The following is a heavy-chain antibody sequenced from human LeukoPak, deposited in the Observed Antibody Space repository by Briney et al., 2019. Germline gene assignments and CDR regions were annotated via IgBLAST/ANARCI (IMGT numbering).Heavy chain of an antibody. Sequence: GRSLRLSCAASGFTFSSYGMHWVRQAPVKGLEWVAVISYDGSNKYYADSVKGRFTISRDNSKNTLYLQMNSLRAEDTAVYYCARYDYWGQGTLVTVSS. CDR3: ARYDY. CDR1: GFTFSSYG. V-gene: IGHV3-30*03. CDR2: ISYDGSNK. J-gene: IGHJ4*02.